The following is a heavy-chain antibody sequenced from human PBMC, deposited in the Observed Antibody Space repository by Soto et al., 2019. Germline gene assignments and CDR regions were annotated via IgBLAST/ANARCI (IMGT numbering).Heavy chain of an antibody. Sequence: GGSLRLSCAASGFSFSDYYINWVRQAPGKGLEWVGRTRNKASSYTTDYAAFVKGKFTISRDDSKNLIYLQMNSLKTEDTAVYYCAREGSSSGPDYEYWGQGT. CDR1: GFSFSDYY. CDR2: TRNKASSYTT. J-gene: IGHJ4*02. V-gene: IGHV3-72*01. CDR3: AREGSSSGPDYEY. D-gene: IGHD3-22*01.